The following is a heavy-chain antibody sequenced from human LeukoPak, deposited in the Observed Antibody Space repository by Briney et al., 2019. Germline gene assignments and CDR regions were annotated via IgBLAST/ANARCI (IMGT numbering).Heavy chain of an antibody. D-gene: IGHD3-10*01. V-gene: IGHV3-74*01. J-gene: IGHJ6*03. CDR3: ARDDSGSGSYGSVYYYYYYMDV. CDR2: INSDESST. Sequence: GGSLRLSCAASGFTFSSYWMHWVRQAPGKGLVWVSRINSDESSTSYADSVKGRFTISRDNAKNTLYLQMNSLRAEDTAVYYCARDDSGSGSYGSVYYYYYYMDVWGKGTTVTVSS. CDR1: GFTFSSYW.